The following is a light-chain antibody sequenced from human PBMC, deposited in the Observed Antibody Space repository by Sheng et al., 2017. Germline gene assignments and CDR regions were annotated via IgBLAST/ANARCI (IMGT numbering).Light chain of an antibody. J-gene: IGKJ5*01. CDR3: QQYGDSPIT. CDR1: QSVRGGY. Sequence: ETVLTQSPATLSLSTGERATLSCRASQSVRGGYLAWYQQKSGQAPRLLISSTSTRATGIPDRFSGSRSGTDFTLTISRLEPEDFAVYFCQQYGDSPITFGQGTRLEI. CDR2: STS. V-gene: IGKV3-20*01.